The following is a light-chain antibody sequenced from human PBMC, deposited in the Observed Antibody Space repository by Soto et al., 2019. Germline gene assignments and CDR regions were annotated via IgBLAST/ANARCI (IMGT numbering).Light chain of an antibody. Sequence: QSVLTQPASLSGSPGQSVTISCTGASSDVGSYSLVSWYQQHPGKAPKLMIYEGSKRPSGVSNRFSGYQSANTASLAIAGLQAEDEADYYCCPYGVTVFGTGTKLTVL. V-gene: IGLV2-23*01. CDR1: SSDVGSYSL. CDR2: EGS. J-gene: IGLJ1*01. CDR3: CPYGVTV.